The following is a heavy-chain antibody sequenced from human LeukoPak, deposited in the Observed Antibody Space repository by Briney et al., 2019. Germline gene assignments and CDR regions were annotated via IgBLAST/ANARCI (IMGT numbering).Heavy chain of an antibody. CDR2: MNPNSGNT. CDR1: GYTFTSYD. CDR3: ARGANLADYDFWSGFPYPGGDY. Sequence: GASVKVSCKASGYTFTSYDINWVRQATGQGLEGMGWMNPNSGNTGYAQKFQGRVTITRNTSISTAYMELSSLRSEDTAVYYCARGANLADYDFWSGFPYPGGDYWGEGALVTVSS. D-gene: IGHD3-3*01. J-gene: IGHJ4*02. V-gene: IGHV1-8*03.